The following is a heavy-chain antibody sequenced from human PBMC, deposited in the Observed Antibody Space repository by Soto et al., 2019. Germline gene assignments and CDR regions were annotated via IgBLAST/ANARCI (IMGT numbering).Heavy chain of an antibody. CDR1: GFTFSSYA. CDR2: ISGSGGST. Sequence: EVQLLESGGGLVQPGGSLRLSCAASGFTFSSYAMSWVRQAPGKGLEWVSAISGSGGSTDYADSVKGRFTISRDNSKNALYRQMNSLRAEEKAVDYCANLSGDSAATVSWFDYWCPGTLVTVYS. V-gene: IGHV3-23*01. D-gene: IGHD6-25*01. J-gene: IGHJ4*02. CDR3: ANLSGDSAATVSWFDY.